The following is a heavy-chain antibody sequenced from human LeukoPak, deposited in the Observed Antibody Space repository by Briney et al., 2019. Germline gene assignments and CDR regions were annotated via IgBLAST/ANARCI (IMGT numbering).Heavy chain of an antibody. CDR3: ARDYDYDSSGYYYRWFDP. V-gene: IGHV4-61*02. CDR1: GGSISSGSYY. CDR2: IYTSGST. J-gene: IGHJ5*02. D-gene: IGHD3-22*01. Sequence: SQTLSLTCTVSGGSISSGSYYWSWIRQPAGKGLEWIGRIYTSGSTNYNPSLKSRVTISVDTSKNQFSLKLSSVTAADTAVYYCARDYDYDSSGYYYRWFDPWGQGTLVTVSS.